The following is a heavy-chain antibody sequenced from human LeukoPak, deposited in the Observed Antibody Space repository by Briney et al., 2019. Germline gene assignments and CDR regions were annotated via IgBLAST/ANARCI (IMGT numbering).Heavy chain of an antibody. Sequence: SVKVSCKASGGTFSSYAISWVRQAPGQGLEWMGGIIPIFGTANYAQKFQGRVTITTDESTSTAYMELSSLKSEDTAVYYCARDRVSYYYDSSGYPGSGYFDYWGQGTLVTVSS. V-gene: IGHV1-69*05. CDR2: IIPIFGTA. D-gene: IGHD3-22*01. CDR3: ARDRVSYYYDSSGYPGSGYFDY. CDR1: GGTFSSYA. J-gene: IGHJ4*02.